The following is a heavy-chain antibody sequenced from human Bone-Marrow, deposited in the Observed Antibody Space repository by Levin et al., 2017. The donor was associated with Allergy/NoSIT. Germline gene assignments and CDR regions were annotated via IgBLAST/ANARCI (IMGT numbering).Heavy chain of an antibody. CDR1: GFTFSKYE. D-gene: IGHD2/OR15-2a*01. V-gene: IGHV3-33*01. CDR2: MWSDGSNR. CDR3: ARSLNDTSFYNNRRANQPPLAP. J-gene: IGHJ5*02. Sequence: PGGSLRLSCATSGFTFSKYEMHWVRQAPGKGLEWVAVMWSDGSNRYYADSVKGRFTISRDNSKNTLYLQMDGLRADDTAVYYCARSLNDTSFYNNRRANQPPLAPWGQGTLVTVSS.